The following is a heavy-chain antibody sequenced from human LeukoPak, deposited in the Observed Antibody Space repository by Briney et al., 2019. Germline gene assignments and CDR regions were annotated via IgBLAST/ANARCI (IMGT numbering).Heavy chain of an antibody. J-gene: IGHJ4*02. Sequence: AGGSLRLSCAASGFTFSSYEMNWVRQAPGKGLEWVSYISSSGGTIYYADSVKGRFTISRDNAKNSLYLQMNSLRAEDTAVYYCASGSGWYFDYWGQGTLVTVSS. CDR1: GFTFSSYE. CDR3: ASGSGWYFDY. D-gene: IGHD6-25*01. V-gene: IGHV3-48*03. CDR2: ISSSGGTI.